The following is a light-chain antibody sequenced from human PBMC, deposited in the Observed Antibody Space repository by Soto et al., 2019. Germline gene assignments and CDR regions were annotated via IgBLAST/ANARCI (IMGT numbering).Light chain of an antibody. J-gene: IGKJ4*01. CDR3: QQRDSYTLT. Sequence: DIQLTQSPSFLSASVGDRVTLTCRASQDISTYLAWYQQKPGKAPNLLIYVSSTLQDGVPSRFSGTGSGTEFTLTITNLQPADFATYYCQQRDSYTLTFGGGTEVEIK. V-gene: IGKV1-9*01. CDR1: QDISTY. CDR2: VSS.